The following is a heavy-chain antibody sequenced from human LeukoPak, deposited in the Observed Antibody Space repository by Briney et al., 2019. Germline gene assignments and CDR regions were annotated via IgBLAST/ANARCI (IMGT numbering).Heavy chain of an antibody. CDR3: ARGGYYYDSSGYRIWYYFDY. CDR1: GYSITSSSW. J-gene: IGHJ4*02. D-gene: IGHD3-22*01. V-gene: IGHV4-28*03. Sequence: SDTLSLTCAVSGYSITSSSWWGWIRQPPGKGLEWIGYIYHSGTTYYNPSLQSRVTISVDRSKNQFSLKLSSVTAADTAVYYCARGGYYYDSSGYRIWYYFDYWGQGTLVTVSS. CDR2: IYHSGTT.